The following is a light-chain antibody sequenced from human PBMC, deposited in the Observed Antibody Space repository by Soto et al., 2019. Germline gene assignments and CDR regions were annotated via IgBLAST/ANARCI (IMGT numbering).Light chain of an antibody. J-gene: IGLJ1*01. CDR2: EVS. Sequence: QSALTQPPSASGSPGQSVTISCTGTSSDVGGYNYVSWYQQHPGKAPKLMIYEVSKRPSGVPDRFSGSKSGNTASLSVSGLQAEEEADYYCISYAGSNIYVFGTGTKVTVL. CDR3: ISYAGSNIYV. V-gene: IGLV2-8*01. CDR1: SSDVGGYNY.